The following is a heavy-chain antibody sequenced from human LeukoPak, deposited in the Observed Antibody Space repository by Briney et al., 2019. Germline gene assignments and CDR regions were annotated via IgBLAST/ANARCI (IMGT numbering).Heavy chain of an antibody. V-gene: IGHV4-59*08. Sequence: PSETLSLTCTVSGGSISSYYWSWIRQPPGKGLEWIGYIYYSGSTNYNPSLTSRVTISVDTSKNQFSLKLSSVTAADTAVYYCARHVDPYYYYVMDVWGQGTTVTVSS. CDR1: GGSISSYY. CDR2: IYYSGST. CDR3: ARHVDPYYYYVMDV. J-gene: IGHJ6*02.